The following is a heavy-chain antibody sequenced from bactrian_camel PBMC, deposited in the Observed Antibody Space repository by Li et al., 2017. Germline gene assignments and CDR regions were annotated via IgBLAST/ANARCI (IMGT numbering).Heavy chain of an antibody. Sequence: HVQLVESGGGSVQAGGSLRLSCAASGYTYDSVCMAWFRQAPGKEREGVARIHTGNGRTHYADYVQGRFTISQDNAKNMLYLQMNSLKPEDTAMYYCAAGRVGLCYPGPFNQDYASWGQGTQVTVS. CDR1: GYTYDSVC. CDR3: AAGRVGLCYPGPFNQDYAS. CDR2: IHTGNGRT. V-gene: IGHV3S1*01. J-gene: IGHJ4*01. D-gene: IGHD4*01.